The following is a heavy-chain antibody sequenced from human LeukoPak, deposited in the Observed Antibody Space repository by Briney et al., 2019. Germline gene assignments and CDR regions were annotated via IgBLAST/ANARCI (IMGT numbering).Heavy chain of an antibody. J-gene: IGHJ4*02. D-gene: IGHD6-13*01. V-gene: IGHV1-2*06. CDR1: GYTFTGYY. CDR2: INPNSGGT. Sequence: GASVKVSCKASGYTFTGYYMHWVRQAPGEGLEWMGRINPNSGGTNYAQKFQGRVTMTRDTSISTAYMELSRLRSDDTAVYCCARIAAVDLSDWGQGTLVTVSS. CDR3: ARIAAVDLSD.